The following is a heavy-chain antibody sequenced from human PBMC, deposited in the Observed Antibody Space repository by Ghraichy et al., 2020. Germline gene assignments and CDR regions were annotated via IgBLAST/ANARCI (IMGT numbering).Heavy chain of an antibody. D-gene: IGHD6-19*01. V-gene: IGHV4-39*01. J-gene: IGHJ4*02. CDR2: IYYSGST. CDR3: ARHPYSSGLDY. CDR1: GGSISSSSYY. Sequence: SETLSLTCTVSGGSISSSSYYWGWIRQPPGKGLEWIGSIYYSGSTYYNPSLKSRVTISVDTSKNQFSLKLSSVTAADTAVYYCARHPYSSGLDYWGQGTLVTVSS.